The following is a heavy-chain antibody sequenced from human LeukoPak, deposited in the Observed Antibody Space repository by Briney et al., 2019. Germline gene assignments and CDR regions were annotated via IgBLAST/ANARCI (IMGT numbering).Heavy chain of an antibody. Sequence: GASVKVSCKASGYTFTSYYMHWVREAPGQGLEWMGWINPKNGDTKYAQKFQGRVTMTRDTSISTVYMELSRLRSDDTAVFYCARMGQSVIPAAQNYYYYYYMDVWGKGTTVTVSS. D-gene: IGHD2-2*01. CDR3: ARMGQSVIPAAQNYYYYYYMDV. V-gene: IGHV1-2*02. J-gene: IGHJ6*03. CDR1: GYTFTSYY. CDR2: INPKNGDT.